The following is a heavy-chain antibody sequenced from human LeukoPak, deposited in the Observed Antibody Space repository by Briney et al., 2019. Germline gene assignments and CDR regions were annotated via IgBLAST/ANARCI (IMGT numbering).Heavy chain of an antibody. J-gene: IGHJ6*03. CDR2: INCSTSN. Sequence: SETLSLTCAVSGASISGSNYNWIWNRPPPGQELEWNGNINCSTSNNYNPSLKTRVTISVDTSKNQFSLKLSSVTAADTAVYYCARAREYYYGSGSYYNSPPYYMDVWGKGTTVTVSS. CDR3: ARAREYYYGSGSYYNSPPYYMDV. CDR1: GASISGSNYN. V-gene: IGHV4-61*01. D-gene: IGHD3-10*01.